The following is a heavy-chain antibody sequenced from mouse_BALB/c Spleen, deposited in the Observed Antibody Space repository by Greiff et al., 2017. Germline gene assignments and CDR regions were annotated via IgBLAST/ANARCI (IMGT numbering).Heavy chain of an antibody. D-gene: IGHD2-1*01. J-gene: IGHJ2*01. CDR3: ARGDGNYDYFDY. V-gene: IGHV1-87*01. Sequence: VQLQQSGAELARPGASVKLSCKASGYTFTSYWMQWVKQRPGQGLEWIGAIYPGDGDTRYTQKFKGKATLTADKSSSTAYMQLSSLASEDSAVYYCARGDGNYDYFDYWGQGTTLTVSS. CDR2: IYPGDGDT. CDR1: GYTFTSYW.